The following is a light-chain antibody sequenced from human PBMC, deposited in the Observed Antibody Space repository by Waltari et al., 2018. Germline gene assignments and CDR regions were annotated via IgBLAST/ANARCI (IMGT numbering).Light chain of an antibody. V-gene: IGLV3-21*02. CDR1: NIGRKS. Sequence: SYVLTQPPSVSVAPGQTASVTCTGSNIGRKSVHWYQKRPGQAPVLVVSDDSDRPSGIPDRFSGSKSGHTATLSISGVEAGDEADFYCQVRGGADDFWVFGGGTRLTVL. CDR2: DDS. CDR3: QVRGGADDFWV. J-gene: IGLJ3*02.